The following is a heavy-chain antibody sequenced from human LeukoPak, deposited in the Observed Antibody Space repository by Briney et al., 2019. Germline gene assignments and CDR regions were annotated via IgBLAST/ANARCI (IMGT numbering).Heavy chain of an antibody. D-gene: IGHD6-19*01. Sequence: SETLSLTCTVSGYSISSGYYWGWIRPPPGKVLECSGIIYHSGSTYYNPSLKSRVTISVDTSKNQFSLKLSSVTAADTAVYYCARVGEQWLVHWFDPWGQGTMVTVSS. V-gene: IGHV4-38-2*02. J-gene: IGHJ5*02. CDR3: ARVGEQWLVHWFDP. CDR2: IYHSGST. CDR1: GYSISSGYY.